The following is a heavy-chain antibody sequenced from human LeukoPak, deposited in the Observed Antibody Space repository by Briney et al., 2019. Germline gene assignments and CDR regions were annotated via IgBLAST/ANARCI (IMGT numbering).Heavy chain of an antibody. CDR2: ILYSGPT. CDR3: ARGIIGRDFFDY. CDR1: GGSISTSPYQ. D-gene: IGHD6-13*01. V-gene: IGHV4-39*01. Sequence: PSETLSLTCTVSGGSISTSPYQWAWIRQPPGEGLEWIGNILYSGPTFYNPSLMSRATINVDTSKNQFSLKVGSVTAADTAVYYCARGIIGRDFFDYWGQGTLATVSS. J-gene: IGHJ4*02.